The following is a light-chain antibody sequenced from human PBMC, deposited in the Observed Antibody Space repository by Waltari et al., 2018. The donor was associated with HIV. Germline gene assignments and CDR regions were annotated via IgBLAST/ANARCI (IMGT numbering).Light chain of an antibody. V-gene: IGKV1-6*02. CDR3: LQDFEYPWT. CDR2: AST. Sequence: AVQMTQSPSSVSGSLGGRVTISCRASQGIRNDLSWFQMKPGGAPKLLIYASTILQTGGPPRFSGSASGTDFTLTISNLQSEDFATYFCLQDFEYPWTCGQGTTVE. J-gene: IGKJ1*01. CDR1: QGIRND.